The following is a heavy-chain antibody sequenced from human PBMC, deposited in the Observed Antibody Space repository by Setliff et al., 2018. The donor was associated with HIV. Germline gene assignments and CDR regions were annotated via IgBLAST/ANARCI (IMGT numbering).Heavy chain of an antibody. D-gene: IGHD3-16*01. CDR2: INHSGST. CDR1: GGSFSGYY. J-gene: IGHJ4*02. Sequence: SETLSLTCAVYGGSFSGYYWSWIRQPPGKGLEWIGEINHSGSTNYNSSLKSRVTISVDTSKNQFSLKLSSVTAADTAVYYCARGGLNYFDYWGQGTLVTVSS. CDR3: ARGGLNYFDY. V-gene: IGHV4-34*01.